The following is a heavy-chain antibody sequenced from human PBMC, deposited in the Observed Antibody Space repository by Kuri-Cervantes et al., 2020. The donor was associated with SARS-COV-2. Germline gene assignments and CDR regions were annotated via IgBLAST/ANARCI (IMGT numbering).Heavy chain of an antibody. Sequence: SETLSLTCTVSGGSISSGSYYWSWIRQPAGKGLEWIGYIYTSGSTNYNPSLKSRVTISVDTSKNQFSLKLSSVTAADTAVYYCARHNNCSGGSCYAGPFDYWGQGTLVTDSS. D-gene: IGHD2-15*01. CDR1: GGSISSGSYY. J-gene: IGHJ4*02. CDR3: ARHNNCSGGSCYAGPFDY. CDR2: IYTSGST. V-gene: IGHV4-61*09.